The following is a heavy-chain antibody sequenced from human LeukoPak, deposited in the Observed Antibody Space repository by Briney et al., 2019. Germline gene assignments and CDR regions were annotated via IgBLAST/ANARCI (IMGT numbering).Heavy chain of an antibody. Sequence: GASVKVSCKASGGTFSSYAISWVRQAPGQGLEWMGRIIPTFGIANYAQKFQGRVTITADKSTSTAYMELSSLRSEDTAVYYCARHDYGDYFGYWGQGTLVTVSS. CDR1: GGTFSSYA. V-gene: IGHV1-69*04. CDR2: IIPTFGIA. D-gene: IGHD4-17*01. CDR3: ARHDYGDYFGY. J-gene: IGHJ4*02.